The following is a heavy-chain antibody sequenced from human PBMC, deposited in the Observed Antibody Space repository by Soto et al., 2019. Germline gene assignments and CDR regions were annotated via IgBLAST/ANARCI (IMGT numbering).Heavy chain of an antibody. J-gene: IGHJ4*02. Sequence: QVQLVESGGGVVQPGRSLRLSCAASGLTFSSYGMHWVRQAPGKGLEWVAVIWYDGSNKYYADSVKGRFTISRDNSKNTLYLQMNSLRAEDTAVYYCARNRGYCSGGSCYSPIGYWGQGTLVTVSS. V-gene: IGHV3-33*01. CDR2: IWYDGSNK. D-gene: IGHD2-15*01. CDR1: GLTFSSYG. CDR3: ARNRGYCSGGSCYSPIGY.